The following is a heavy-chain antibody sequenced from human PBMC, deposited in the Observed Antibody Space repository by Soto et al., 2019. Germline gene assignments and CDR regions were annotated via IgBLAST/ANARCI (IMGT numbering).Heavy chain of an antibody. CDR3: ARDRDIVVVPAAISNYYYGMDA. CDR1: GYTFTSYG. Sequence: GASVKVSCKASGYTFTSYGISWVRQAPGQGLEWMGWISAYNGNTNYAQKLQGRVTMTTDTSTSTAYMELRSLRSDDTAVYYCARDRDIVVVPAAISNYYYGMDAWGQGTTVTVSS. D-gene: IGHD2-2*02. CDR2: ISAYNGNT. V-gene: IGHV1-18*04. J-gene: IGHJ6*02.